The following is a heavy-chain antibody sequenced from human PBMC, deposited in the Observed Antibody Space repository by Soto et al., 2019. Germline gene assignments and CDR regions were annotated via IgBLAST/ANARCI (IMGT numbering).Heavy chain of an antibody. V-gene: IGHV3-30*03. CDR2: ISYDGTNK. Sequence: QVQLVESGGGEVQPGKSLRLSCAASGFSFTNYGMHWVRQAPGKGLECVALISYDGTNKYYADSVKGRFTISRDNSKNTLYLQMNSLRPEDTAVYYCGAGQYFSDYWGQGTLVSVS. D-gene: IGHD6-13*01. CDR3: GAGQYFSDY. J-gene: IGHJ4*02. CDR1: GFSFTNYG.